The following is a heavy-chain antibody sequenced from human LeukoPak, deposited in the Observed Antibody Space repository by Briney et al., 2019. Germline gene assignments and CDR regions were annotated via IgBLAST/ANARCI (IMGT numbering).Heavy chain of an antibody. V-gene: IGHV3-23*01. CDR1: GLTFNSYA. J-gene: IGHJ4*02. D-gene: IGHD2-15*01. CDR2: ISGSGGST. Sequence: GGSLRLSCAASGLTFNSYAMSWVRQAPGKGLEWVSAISGSGGSTYYADSVKGRFTISRDNSKNTLYLQMNSLRAEDTAVYYCAKGPHRVVVVVALDYWGQGTLVTVSS. CDR3: AKGPHRVVVVVALDY.